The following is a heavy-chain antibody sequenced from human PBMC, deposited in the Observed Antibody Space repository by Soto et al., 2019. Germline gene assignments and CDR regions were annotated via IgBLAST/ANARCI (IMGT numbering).Heavy chain of an antibody. CDR2: ISGIRDYI. D-gene: IGHD3-22*01. V-gene: IGHV3-21*06. CDR3: AREGVHNYNEYYFDY. CDR1: GFTFSYYT. Sequence: GGSLRLSCAASGFTFSYYTVHWVRRAPGKGLEWVSSISGIRDYIRYADSVKGRFTISRDNAKTSLYLQMNSLTAEDTAVYYCAREGVHNYNEYYFDYWGQGTLVTVSS. J-gene: IGHJ4*02.